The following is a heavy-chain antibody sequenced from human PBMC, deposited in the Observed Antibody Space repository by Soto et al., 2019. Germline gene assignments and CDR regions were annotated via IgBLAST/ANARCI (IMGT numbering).Heavy chain of an antibody. J-gene: IGHJ6*02. CDR3: ARSIRGPRRFNGMDV. D-gene: IGHD1-20*01. Sequence: GPTLVNPTETLTLTCTFSGFSLTSPGMCVSWIRQPPGKALEWLALIERDDDDKYYSTSLKTRLTISKDTRKNQVVLTMANMDPADTGTYYCARSIRGPRRFNGMDVWGQGTTVTVSS. CDR1: GFSLTSPGMC. V-gene: IGHV2-70*13. CDR2: IERDDDDK.